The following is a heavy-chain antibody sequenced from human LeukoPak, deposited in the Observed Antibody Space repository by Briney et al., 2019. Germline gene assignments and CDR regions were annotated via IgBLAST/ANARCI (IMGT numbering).Heavy chain of an antibody. D-gene: IGHD6-13*01. Sequence: PGGSLRLSCAASGFTVSSNYMGWVRQAPGKGLEWVAVIWYDGSNKYYADSVKGRFTISRDNSKNTLYLQMNSLRAEDTAVYYCARERRGAAAVIDWFDPWGQGTLVTVSS. J-gene: IGHJ5*02. CDR1: GFTVSSNY. CDR2: IWYDGSNK. V-gene: IGHV3-33*08. CDR3: ARERRGAAAVIDWFDP.